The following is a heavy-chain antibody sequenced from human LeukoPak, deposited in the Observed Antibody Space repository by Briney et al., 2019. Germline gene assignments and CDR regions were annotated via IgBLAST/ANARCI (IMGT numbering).Heavy chain of an antibody. CDR3: AKDSGERARGYYYYMDV. CDR1: GFTFSSYA. CDR2: ISYDGSNK. Sequence: GGSLRLSCAASGFTFSSYAMHWVRQAPGKGLEWVAVISYDGSNKYYADSVKGRFTISRDNSKNTLYLQMNSLRAEDTAVYYCAKDSGERARGYYYYMDVWGKGTTVTVSS. J-gene: IGHJ6*03. D-gene: IGHD5-24*01. V-gene: IGHV3-30-3*01.